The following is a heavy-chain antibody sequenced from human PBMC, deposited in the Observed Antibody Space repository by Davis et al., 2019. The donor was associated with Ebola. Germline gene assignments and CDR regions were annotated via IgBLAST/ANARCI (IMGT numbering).Heavy chain of an antibody. CDR3: ARDRMPLRGYSYGVNFDY. CDR2: ISYDGSNK. D-gene: IGHD5-18*01. V-gene: IGHV3-30-3*01. J-gene: IGHJ4*02. Sequence: GGSLRLSCAVSGFTLRSYVVSWVRQAPGKGLEWVAVISYDGSNKYYADSVKGRFTISRDNSKNTLYLQMNSLRAEDTAVYYCARDRMPLRGYSYGVNFDYWGQGTLVTVSS. CDR1: GFTLRSYV.